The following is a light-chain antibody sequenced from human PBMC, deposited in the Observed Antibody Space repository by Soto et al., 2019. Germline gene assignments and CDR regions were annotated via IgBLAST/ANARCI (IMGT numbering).Light chain of an antibody. Sequence: DIVLTQSPVTVSVSPGERATLSCRASQSVSTKLAWYQHKLGQAPRLLIYGASTRVTGIAARFSGSGSGTDFTLTINYLKPEDYGTYYCQHYNNGHPPVTFGGGTKVEI. CDR1: QSVSTK. CDR2: GAS. J-gene: IGKJ4*01. V-gene: IGKV3-15*01. CDR3: QHYNNGHPPVT.